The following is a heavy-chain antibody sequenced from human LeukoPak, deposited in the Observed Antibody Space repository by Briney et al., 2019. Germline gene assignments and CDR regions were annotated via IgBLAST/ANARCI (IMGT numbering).Heavy chain of an antibody. CDR2: MNPNSGGT. CDR3: ARDMDYYDSSGYPDY. J-gene: IGHJ4*02. V-gene: IGHV1-2*02. D-gene: IGHD3-22*01. Sequence: ASVKVSCKASGYTFTSYDINWVRQATGQGLEWMGWMNPNSGGTNYAQKFQGRVTMTRDTSISTAYMELSRLRSDDTAVYYCARDMDYYDSSGYPDYWGQGTLVTVSS. CDR1: GYTFTSYD.